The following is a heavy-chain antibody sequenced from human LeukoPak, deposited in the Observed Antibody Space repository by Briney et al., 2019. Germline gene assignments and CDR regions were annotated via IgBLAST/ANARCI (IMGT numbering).Heavy chain of an antibody. J-gene: IGHJ2*01. Sequence: SQTLSLTCTVSGGSISSGDYYWSWIRQPPGKGLEWTGYIYYSGSTYYNPSLKSRVTISVDTSKNQFSLKLSSVTAADTAVYYCARPGYSSGWYDWYFDLWGRGTLVTVSS. D-gene: IGHD6-19*01. CDR3: ARPGYSSGWYDWYFDL. V-gene: IGHV4-30-4*01. CDR2: IYYSGST. CDR1: GGSISSGDYY.